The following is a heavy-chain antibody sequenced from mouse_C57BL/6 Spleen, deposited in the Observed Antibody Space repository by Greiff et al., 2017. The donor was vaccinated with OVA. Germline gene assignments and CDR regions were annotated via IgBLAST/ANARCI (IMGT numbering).Heavy chain of an antibody. J-gene: IGHJ4*01. D-gene: IGHD1-1*01. CDR3: ARGYYGSSFYAMDY. V-gene: IGHV1-54*01. Sequence: QVQLQQSGAELVRPGTSVKVSCKASGYAFTNYLIEWVKQRPGQGLEWIGVINPGSGSTNYNEKFKGKATLTADKSSSTAYMQLSSLTSEDSAVYFCARGYYGSSFYAMDYWGQGTSVTVSS. CDR1: GYAFTNYL. CDR2: INPGSGST.